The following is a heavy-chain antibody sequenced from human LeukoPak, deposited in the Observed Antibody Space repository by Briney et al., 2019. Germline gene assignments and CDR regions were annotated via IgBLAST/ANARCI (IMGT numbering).Heavy chain of an antibody. Sequence: GGSLRLSCAASGFTFSSYWMHWVRQAPGKGLVWVSRINSDGSSTFYADSVKGRFTISRDNAKNTLYLQMNSLGAEDTAVYYCASRADTTFFDYWGQGALVTVSS. CDR1: GFTFSSYW. J-gene: IGHJ4*02. V-gene: IGHV3-74*01. CDR2: INSDGSST. CDR3: ASRADTTFFDY. D-gene: IGHD2-15*01.